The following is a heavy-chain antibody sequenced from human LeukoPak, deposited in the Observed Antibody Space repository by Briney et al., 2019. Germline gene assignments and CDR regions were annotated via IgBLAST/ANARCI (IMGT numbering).Heavy chain of an antibody. V-gene: IGHV1-69*01. CDR2: IIPIFGTA. J-gene: IGHJ3*02. CDR3: ARDGKFGGVIADAFDI. Sequence: SVNVSCKASGGTFSSYAISWVRQAPGQGLEWMGGIIPIFGTANYAQKFQGRVTITADESTSTAYMELSSLRSEDTAVYYCARDGKFGGVIADAFDIWGQGTMVTVSS. D-gene: IGHD3-16*02. CDR1: GGTFSSYA.